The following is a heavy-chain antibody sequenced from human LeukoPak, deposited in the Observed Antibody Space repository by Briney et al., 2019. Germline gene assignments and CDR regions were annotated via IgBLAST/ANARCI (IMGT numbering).Heavy chain of an antibody. J-gene: IGHJ6*03. V-gene: IGHV3-11*04. CDR2: ISSSGSTI. Sequence: GGSLRLSCAASGFTFSDYYMSWIRQAPGKGLEGVSYISSSGSTIYYADPVKGRFTISRDNAKNSLYLQMNSLRAEDTAVYYCARIAVAGRWGYYYYYYMDVWGKGTTVTVSS. D-gene: IGHD6-19*01. CDR3: ARIAVAGRWGYYYYYYMDV. CDR1: GFTFSDYY.